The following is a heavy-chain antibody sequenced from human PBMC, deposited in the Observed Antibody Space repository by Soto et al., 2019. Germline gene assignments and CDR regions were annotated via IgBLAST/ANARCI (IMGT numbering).Heavy chain of an antibody. J-gene: IGHJ6*02. V-gene: IGHV4-61*08. Sequence: SETLSLTCAVSGASISSGGYYWSWIRQPPGKGLEWIGYIYYSGSTNYNPSLKSRVTISVDTSKNQFSLKLSSVTAADTAVYYCARGSPDFWSGYGYYYYDMDVWGQGTTVTVSS. CDR1: GASISSGGYY. CDR3: ARGSPDFWSGYGYYYYDMDV. D-gene: IGHD3-3*01. CDR2: IYYSGST.